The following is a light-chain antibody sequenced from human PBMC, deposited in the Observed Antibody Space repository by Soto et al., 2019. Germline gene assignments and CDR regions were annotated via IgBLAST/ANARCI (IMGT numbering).Light chain of an antibody. CDR3: QQSYSTPYT. CDR1: QNISSF. Sequence: DIQMTQSPSSLSASVGDRVTITCRASQNISSFLYWYQQKAGKGPKLLIYPASSFQSGVPSRFSGSGSGTDFTLTISSLQPEDFAAYYCQQSYSTPYTFGQGTKLEI. V-gene: IGKV1-39*01. CDR2: PAS. J-gene: IGKJ2*01.